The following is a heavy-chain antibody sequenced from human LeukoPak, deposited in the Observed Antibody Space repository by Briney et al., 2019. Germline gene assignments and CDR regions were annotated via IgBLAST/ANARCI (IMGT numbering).Heavy chain of an antibody. J-gene: IGHJ4*02. D-gene: IGHD6-13*01. V-gene: IGHV3-30*18. CDR3: AKDQDVAAAGTWGSIDY. Sequence: GGSLRLSCAASRFTFSNYGMHWVRQAPCKGLEWVAVISYDGSNKYYADSVKGRFTISRDNSKNTLYLQMNSLRAEDTAVYFCAKDQDVAAAGTWGSIDYWGQGTLVTVSS. CDR1: RFTFSNYG. CDR2: ISYDGSNK.